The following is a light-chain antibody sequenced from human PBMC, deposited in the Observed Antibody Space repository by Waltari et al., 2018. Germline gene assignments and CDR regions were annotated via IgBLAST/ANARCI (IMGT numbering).Light chain of an antibody. J-gene: IGKJ1*01. CDR2: GAS. Sequence: EIVLTPSPGTLSLSPGERAPLSCRASQSVSSSYLAWYQQKPGQAPRLLIYGASSRATGIPDRFSGSGSGTDFTLTISRLEPEDFAVYYCQQYGSSRTFGQGTKVEIK. V-gene: IGKV3-20*01. CDR1: QSVSSSY. CDR3: QQYGSSRT.